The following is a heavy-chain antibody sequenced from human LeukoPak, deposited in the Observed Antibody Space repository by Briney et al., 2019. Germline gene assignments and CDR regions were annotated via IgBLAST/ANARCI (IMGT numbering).Heavy chain of an antibody. CDR3: AREGTGSYMDV. J-gene: IGHJ6*03. V-gene: IGHV3-74*03. CDR2: IRTDGTIT. Sequence: QPGGSLRLSCAASGFTFSSYWMHWVRQAPGKGLVWVSRIRTDGTITTYADSVKGRFSISRDNAKNTLYLQVNSPRVEDTAVYYCAREGTGSYMDVWGKGTTVTVSS. CDR1: GFTFSSYW. D-gene: IGHD1/OR15-1a*01.